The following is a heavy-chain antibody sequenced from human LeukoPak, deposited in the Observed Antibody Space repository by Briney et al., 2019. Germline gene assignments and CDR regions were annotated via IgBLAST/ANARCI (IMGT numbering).Heavy chain of an antibody. CDR1: GFTFSSYW. D-gene: IGHD3-16*02. CDR2: IKQDGSEK. J-gene: IGHJ6*03. CDR3: ARVDYVWGSYRFNYMDV. V-gene: IGHV3-7*01. Sequence: GGSLRLSCAASGFTFSSYWMSWVRQAPGKGLGWVANIKQDGSEKYYVDSVKGRFTISRDNAKNSLYLQMNSLRAEDTAVYYCARVDYVWGSYRFNYMDVWGKGTTVTVSS.